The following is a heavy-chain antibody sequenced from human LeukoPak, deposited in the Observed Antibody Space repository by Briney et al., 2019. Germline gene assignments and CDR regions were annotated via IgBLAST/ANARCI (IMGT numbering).Heavy chain of an antibody. D-gene: IGHD2-2*01. CDR2: INHSGST. Sequence: SETLSLTCAVYGGSFSGYYWSWIRQPPGKGLEWIGEINHSGSTNYNPSLKSRVTISVDTSKNQFSLKLSSVTAADTAVYYCARIQNSFVVPAAVFDYWGQGTLVTVSS. J-gene: IGHJ4*02. CDR3: ARIQNSFVVPAAVFDY. V-gene: IGHV4-34*01. CDR1: GGSFSGYY.